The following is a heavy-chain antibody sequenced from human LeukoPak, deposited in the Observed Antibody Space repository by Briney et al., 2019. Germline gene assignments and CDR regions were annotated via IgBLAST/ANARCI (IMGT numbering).Heavy chain of an antibody. CDR1: GGTFSSYA. Sequence: WASVTVSFKASGGTFSSYAISWVRQAPGQGLEWMGGVIPIFGTANYAQKFQGRVTINADKSTSTAYMELSSLRSEDTAVCYCARGGSGSYFSRYYYYGMDVWGKGTTVTVSS. CDR2: VIPIFGTA. D-gene: IGHD3-10*01. V-gene: IGHV1-69*06. CDR3: ARGGSGSYFSRYYYYGMDV. J-gene: IGHJ6*04.